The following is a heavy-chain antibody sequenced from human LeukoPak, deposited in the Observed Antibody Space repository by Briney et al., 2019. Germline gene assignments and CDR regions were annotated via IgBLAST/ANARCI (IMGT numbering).Heavy chain of an antibody. J-gene: IGHJ4*02. D-gene: IGHD2-15*01. V-gene: IGHV3-23*01. CDR1: GFTFSSYA. CDR2: ISGSGGST. Sequence: AGGSLRLSCAASGFTFSSYAMSWVRQAPGKGLEWVSAISGSGGSTYYADSVKGRFTISRDNSKNTLYLQMNSLRAEDTAVYYCAKDKILVVEEEYYFDYWGQGTLVTVSS. CDR3: AKDKILVVEEEYYFDY.